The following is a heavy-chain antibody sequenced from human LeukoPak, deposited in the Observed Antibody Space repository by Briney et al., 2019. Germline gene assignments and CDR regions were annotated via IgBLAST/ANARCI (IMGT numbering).Heavy chain of an antibody. Sequence: ASVKVSCKTSGYTFTDYYMHWVRQAPGQGLEWVGWINPNSGGTNYAQKFQGRVTMTRDTSISTAYMEVTWLTSDDTALYYCARAPYCDSASCYTGYNWFNPWGQGTLVTVSS. CDR2: INPNSGGT. J-gene: IGHJ5*02. CDR1: GYTFTDYY. D-gene: IGHD2-2*02. V-gene: IGHV1-2*02. CDR3: ARAPYCDSASCYTGYNWFNP.